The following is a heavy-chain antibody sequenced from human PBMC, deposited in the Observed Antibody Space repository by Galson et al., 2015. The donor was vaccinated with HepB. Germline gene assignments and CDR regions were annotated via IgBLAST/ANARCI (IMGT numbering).Heavy chain of an antibody. V-gene: IGHV3-21*01. CDR3: ARGGYCSGGSCYFPMIVVSYYFGDAFDI. CDR2: ISSSSSYI. Sequence: SLRLSCATSGFTFSSYSMHWVRQAPGKGLEWVPSISSSSSYIYYADSVKGRFTISRDNAKNSLYLQMNSLRAEDTAVYYCARGGYCSGGSCYFPMIVVSYYFGDAFDIWGQGTMVTVSS. D-gene: IGHD2-15*01. CDR1: GFTFSSYS. J-gene: IGHJ3*02.